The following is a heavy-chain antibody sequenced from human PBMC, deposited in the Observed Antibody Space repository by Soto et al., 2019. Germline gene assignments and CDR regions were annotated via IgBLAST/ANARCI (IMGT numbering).Heavy chain of an antibody. CDR1: GYTFTSYG. J-gene: IGHJ6*02. D-gene: IGHD3-10*01. Sequence: ASVKVSCKASGYTFTSYGISWVRQAPGQGLEWMGWISAYNGNTNYAQTLQGRVTMTTDTSTSTAYMELRSLRSDDTAVYYCARCLGYGSGSFAPPYGMDVWGQGTTVTVSS. CDR2: ISAYNGNT. V-gene: IGHV1-18*01. CDR3: ARCLGYGSGSFAPPYGMDV.